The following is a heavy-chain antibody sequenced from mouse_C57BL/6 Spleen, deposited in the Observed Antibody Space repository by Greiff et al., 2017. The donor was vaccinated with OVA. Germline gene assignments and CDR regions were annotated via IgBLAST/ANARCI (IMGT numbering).Heavy chain of an antibody. Sequence: VQLQQSGAELVRPGASVKLSCTASGFNIKDDYMHWVKQRPEQGLEWIGWIDPENGDTEYASKFQGKATITADTSSNTAYLQLSSLTSEDTAVYYCTTGYDYEYYAMDYWGQGPSVTVSS. CDR3: TTGYDYEYYAMDY. CDR2: IDPENGDT. V-gene: IGHV14-4*01. J-gene: IGHJ4*01. CDR1: GFNIKDDY. D-gene: IGHD2-4*01.